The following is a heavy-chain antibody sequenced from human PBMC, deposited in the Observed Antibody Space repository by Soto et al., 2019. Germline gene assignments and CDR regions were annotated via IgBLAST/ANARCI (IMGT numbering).Heavy chain of an antibody. V-gene: IGHV4-34*01. Sequence: KTSETLSLTCSVYGGSSRAYHWSWIRQSPGEGLEWIGEFSYSGSLNYNPSLKRRVAVSLDTSTDHFSLTMTSVTAADTGVHFCAGGPRYWSFALWGRGTLVTVSS. CDR1: GGSSRAYH. CDR3: AGGPRYWSFAL. J-gene: IGHJ2*01. D-gene: IGHD1-20*01. CDR2: FSYSGSL.